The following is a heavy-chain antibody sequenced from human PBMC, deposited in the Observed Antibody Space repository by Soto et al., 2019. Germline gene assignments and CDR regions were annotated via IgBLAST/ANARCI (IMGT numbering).Heavy chain of an antibody. CDR3: AAPYSSSSSLVL. V-gene: IGHV1-58*01. Sequence: GASVKVSCKASGFTFTSSAVQWVRQARGQRLEWIGWIVVGSGNTNYAQKFQERVTITRDMSTSTAYMELSSVTAADTAVYYCAAPYSSSSSLVLWGQGTLVTVSS. D-gene: IGHD6-13*01. CDR2: IVVGSGNT. CDR1: GFTFTSSA. J-gene: IGHJ4*02.